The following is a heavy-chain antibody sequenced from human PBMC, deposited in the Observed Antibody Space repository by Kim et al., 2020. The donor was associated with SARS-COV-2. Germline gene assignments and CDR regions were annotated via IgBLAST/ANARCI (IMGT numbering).Heavy chain of an antibody. D-gene: IGHD3-10*01. CDR3: ARDQYYGSGSYYKTGYGMDV. CDR1: GFTFSSYW. V-gene: IGHV3-74*01. Sequence: GGSLRLSCAASGFTFSSYWMHWVRQAPGKGLVWVSRINSDGSSTSYADSVKGRFTISRDNAKNTLYLQMNSLRAEETAVYYCARDQYYGSGSYYKTGYGMDVWGQGTTVTVSS. J-gene: IGHJ6*02. CDR2: INSDGSST.